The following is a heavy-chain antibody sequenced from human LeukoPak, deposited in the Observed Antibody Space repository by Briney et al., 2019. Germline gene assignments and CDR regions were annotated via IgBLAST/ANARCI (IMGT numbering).Heavy chain of an antibody. CDR2: ISSSATTI. CDR1: GFTFSSYE. V-gene: IGHV3-48*03. Sequence: GGSLRLSCAASGFTFSSYEMNWVRQAPGKGLEWVSYISSSATTIYYADSVKGRFTISRDNAKNSLYLQMNSLRAEDTAVYYCARGLGILSGYYYDSPHYYFDYWGQGTLVTVSS. J-gene: IGHJ4*02. CDR3: ARGLGILSGYYYDSPHYYFDY. D-gene: IGHD3-22*01.